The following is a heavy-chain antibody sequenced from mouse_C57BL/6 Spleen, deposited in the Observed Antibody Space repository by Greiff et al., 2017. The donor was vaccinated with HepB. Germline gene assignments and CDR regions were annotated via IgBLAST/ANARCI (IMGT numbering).Heavy chain of an antibody. D-gene: IGHD1-1*01. V-gene: IGHV1-82*01. CDR2: IYPGDGDT. Sequence: QVQLQQSGPELVKPGASVKISCKASGYAFSSSWMNWVKQRPGKGLEWIGRIYPGDGDTNYNGKFKGKATLTADKSSSTAYMQLSSLTSEDSAVYFCARSAHYGSSPPYYAMDYWGQGTSVTVSS. J-gene: IGHJ4*01. CDR3: ARSAHYGSSPPYYAMDY. CDR1: GYAFSSSW.